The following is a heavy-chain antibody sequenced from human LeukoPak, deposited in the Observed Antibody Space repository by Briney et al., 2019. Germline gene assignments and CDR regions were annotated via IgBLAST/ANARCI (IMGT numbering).Heavy chain of an antibody. Sequence: GASMKVSCKASGYTFTGYYMHWVRQAPGQGLEWMGWINPNSGGTNYAQKFQGRVTMTRDTSISTAYMELSRLRSDDTAVYYCARMRRQGLYYYYYMDVWGKGTTVTVSS. J-gene: IGHJ6*03. CDR3: ARMRRQGLYYYYYMDV. V-gene: IGHV1-2*02. D-gene: IGHD5-24*01. CDR2: INPNSGGT. CDR1: GYTFTGYY.